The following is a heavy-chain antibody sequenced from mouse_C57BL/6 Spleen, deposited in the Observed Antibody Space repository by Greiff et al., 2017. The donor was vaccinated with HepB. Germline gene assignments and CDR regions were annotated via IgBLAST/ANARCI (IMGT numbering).Heavy chain of an antibody. CDR1: GFTFTDYY. V-gene: IGHV7-3*01. J-gene: IGHJ1*03. CDR3: ARYIDDYDVGGYWYFDV. D-gene: IGHD2-4*01. CDR2: IRNKANGYTT. Sequence: EVMLVESGGGLVQPGGSLSLSCAASGFTFTDYYMSWVRQPPGKALEWLGFIRNKANGYTTEYSASVKGRFTISRDNSQSILYLQMNALRAEDSATYYCARYIDDYDVGGYWYFDVWGTGTTVTVSS.